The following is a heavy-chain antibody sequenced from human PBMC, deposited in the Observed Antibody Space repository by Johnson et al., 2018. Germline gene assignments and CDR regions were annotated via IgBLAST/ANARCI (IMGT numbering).Heavy chain of an antibody. V-gene: IGHV3-30-3*01. J-gene: IGHJ1*01. D-gene: IGHD2-21*02. Sequence: QVQLVQSGGGVVQPGRSLRLSCAASGFTFSSYAMHWVRQAPGKGLEWVAVISYDGSNKYYADSVKGRFTISRDNAKNSLYLQMNSLRAEDTAVYYCARDRPGSGWDVVTAIQARGYFQHWGQGTLVTVSS. CDR2: ISYDGSNK. CDR3: ARDRPGSGWDVVTAIQARGYFQH. CDR1: GFTFSSYA.